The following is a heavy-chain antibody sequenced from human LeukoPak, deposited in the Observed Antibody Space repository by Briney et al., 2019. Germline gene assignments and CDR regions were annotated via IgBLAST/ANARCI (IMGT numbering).Heavy chain of an antibody. V-gene: IGHV6-1*01. Sequence: SQTLSLTCAISGDSVSNNSVAWDWIRQSPSRGLEWLGRTYYRSMWYHDYAASVISRITITPDTSKNQFSLHLNSVTPEDTAVYYCARRVSNSFDLWGQGTLVTVSS. CDR2: TYYRSMWYH. CDR3: ARRVSNSFDL. J-gene: IGHJ4*02. CDR1: GDSVSNNSVA. D-gene: IGHD4-11*01.